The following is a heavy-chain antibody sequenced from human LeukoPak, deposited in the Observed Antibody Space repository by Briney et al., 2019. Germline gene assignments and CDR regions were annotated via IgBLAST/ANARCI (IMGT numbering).Heavy chain of an antibody. D-gene: IGHD3-10*01. CDR3: AKDQDLNYYGSGSYYIFDY. J-gene: IGHJ4*02. CDR2: ISYDGSNK. CDR1: GFTFSSYG. V-gene: IGHV3-30*18. Sequence: PGRSLRLSCAASGFTFSSYGMHWVRQAPGKGLEWVAVISYDGSNKYYADSVKGRFTISRDNSKNTLYLQMNSLRAEDTAVYYCAKDQDLNYYGSGSYYIFDYWGQGTLVTVSS.